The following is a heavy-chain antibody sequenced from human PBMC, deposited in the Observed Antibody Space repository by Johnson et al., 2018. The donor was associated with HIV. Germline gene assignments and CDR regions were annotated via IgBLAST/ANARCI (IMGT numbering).Heavy chain of an antibody. CDR1: GFTFDDYA. J-gene: IGHJ3*02. D-gene: IGHD4-11*01. Sequence: VQLVESGGALVKPGGSLRLSCAASGFTFDDYAMHWVRQAPGKGLEWVSAISWDGGSTYYADSVKGRFTISRDNSKNSLYLQMNSLRVEDTALYYCAKDTRMTTVTPGALNIWGQGTMVTVSS. CDR2: ISWDGGST. CDR3: AKDTRMTTVTPGALNI. V-gene: IGHV3-43D*03.